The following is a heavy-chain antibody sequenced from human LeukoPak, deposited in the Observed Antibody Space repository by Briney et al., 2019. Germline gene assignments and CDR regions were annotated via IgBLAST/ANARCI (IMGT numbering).Heavy chain of an antibody. J-gene: IGHJ4*02. CDR3: ARTNSVVVPAAITGGLDY. CDR1: GYTFTNYG. D-gene: IGHD2-2*02. CDR2: ISPNDGET. V-gene: IGHV1-18*01. Sequence: ASVKVSCKASGYTFTNYGITWVRQAPGQGLEWMGWISPNDGETTYSQKFQGRVTMTTDTSTSTAYMELRSLRSDDTAVYYCARTNSVVVPAAITGGLDYWGQGTLVTVSS.